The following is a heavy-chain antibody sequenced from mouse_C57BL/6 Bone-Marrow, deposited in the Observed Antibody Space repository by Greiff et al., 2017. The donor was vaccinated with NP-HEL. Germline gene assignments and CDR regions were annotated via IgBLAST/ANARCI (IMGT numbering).Heavy chain of an antibody. Sequence: QVQLQQPGTELVKPGASVKLSCKASGYTFTSYWMHWVKQRPGQGLEWIGNINPSNGGTNYNEKFKSKATLTVDKSSSTAYLQLSSLTSEDSAVYYCARWARIYYDYEGETWFAYWGQGTLVTVSA. CDR1: GYTFTSYW. J-gene: IGHJ3*01. CDR3: ARWARIYYDYEGETWFAY. CDR2: INPSNGGT. V-gene: IGHV1-53*01. D-gene: IGHD2-4*01.